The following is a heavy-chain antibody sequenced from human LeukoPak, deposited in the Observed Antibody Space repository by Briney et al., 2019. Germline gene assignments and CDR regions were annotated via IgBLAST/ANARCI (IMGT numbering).Heavy chain of an antibody. Sequence: SVKVSCKASGGTFSSYAISWVRQAPGQGLEWMGGIIPIFGTANYAQKFQGRVTITADESTSTAYMELSSLRSEDTAVYYCARDRSTYYYDSSGYLNWFDPWGQGTLVAVSS. CDR1: GGTFSSYA. V-gene: IGHV1-69*13. CDR3: ARDRSTYYYDSSGYLNWFDP. J-gene: IGHJ5*02. D-gene: IGHD3-22*01. CDR2: IIPIFGTA.